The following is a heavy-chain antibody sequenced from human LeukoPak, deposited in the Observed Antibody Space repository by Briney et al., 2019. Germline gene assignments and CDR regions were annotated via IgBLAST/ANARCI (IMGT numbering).Heavy chain of an antibody. CDR2: IVVGSGNT. J-gene: IGHJ4*02. D-gene: IGHD6-13*01. V-gene: IGHV1-58*01. CDR1: GFTFTSSA. CDR3: AAVPLIAAAGTG. Sequence: GTSVKVSCKASGFTFTSSAVRWVRQARGQRLEWIGWIVVGSGNTNYAQKFQERVTITRDMSTSTAYMELSSLRSEDTAVYYCAAVPLIAAAGTGWGQGTLVTVSS.